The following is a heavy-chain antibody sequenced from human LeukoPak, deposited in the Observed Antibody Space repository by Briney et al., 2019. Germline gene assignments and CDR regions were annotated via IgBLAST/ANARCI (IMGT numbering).Heavy chain of an antibody. D-gene: IGHD5-24*01. J-gene: IGHJ4*02. CDR2: INHSGST. CDR3: ARLTRWLQFYDY. CDR1: GGSFSGYY. Sequence: SETLSLTCAVYGGSFSGYYWSWIRQPPGKGLEWIGEINHSGSTNYNPSLKSRVTISVDTSKNQFSLKLSSVTAADTAVYYCARLTRWLQFYDYWGQGTLVTVSS. V-gene: IGHV4-34*01.